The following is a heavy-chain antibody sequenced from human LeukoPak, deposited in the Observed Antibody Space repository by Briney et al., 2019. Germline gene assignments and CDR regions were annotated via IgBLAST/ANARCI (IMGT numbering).Heavy chain of an antibody. CDR3: ARGAYDFWSGQYYFDY. Sequence: PGGSLRLSCAASGFTFSTYAITWVRQAPGKGLEWVSTVSGDGVSTHYVDSVKGRFTISRDNAKNSLYLQMNSLRAEDTALYHCARGAYDFWSGQYYFDYWGQGTLVTVSS. CDR1: GFTFSTYA. D-gene: IGHD3-3*01. J-gene: IGHJ4*02. V-gene: IGHV3-23*01. CDR2: VSGDGVST.